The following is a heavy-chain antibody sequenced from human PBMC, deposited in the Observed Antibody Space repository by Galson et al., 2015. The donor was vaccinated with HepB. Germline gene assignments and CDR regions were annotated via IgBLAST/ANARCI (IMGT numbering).Heavy chain of an antibody. Sequence: SLRLSCAASGFTFSSYAMSWVRQAPGKGLEWVSGISWNSGSIGYADSVKGRFTISRDNAKNSLYLQMNSLRAEDTALYYCAKVATVYFYYYGMDVWGQWTTVTVSS. CDR3: AKVATVYFYYYGMDV. J-gene: IGHJ6*02. V-gene: IGHV3-9*01. D-gene: IGHD5-12*01. CDR2: ISWNSGSI. CDR1: GFTFSSYA.